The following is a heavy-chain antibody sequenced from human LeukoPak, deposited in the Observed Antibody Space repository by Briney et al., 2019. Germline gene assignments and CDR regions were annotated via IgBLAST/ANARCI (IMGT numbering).Heavy chain of an antibody. CDR1: GFTFSSYG. V-gene: IGHV3-30*02. Sequence: GGSVRLSCAASGFTFSSYGMHWVRQAPGKGLEWVAFIRYDGSNKYYADSVKGRFTISRDNSKNTLYLQMNSLRVEDTAVYYCAKELSSTSCSDYWGQGTLVTVSS. CDR2: IRYDGSNK. D-gene: IGHD2-2*01. CDR3: AKELSSTSCSDY. J-gene: IGHJ4*02.